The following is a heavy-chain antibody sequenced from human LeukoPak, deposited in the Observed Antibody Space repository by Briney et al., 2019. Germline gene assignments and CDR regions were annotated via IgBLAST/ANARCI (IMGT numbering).Heavy chain of an antibody. J-gene: IGHJ3*02. Sequence: GGSLRLSCAASGFTFSSYAMSWVRQAPGKGLEWVSAISGSGGSTYYADSVKGRFTISRDNSKNTLNLQMNSLRAEDTAVYYCAKVSHYDSSGYYWSRAFDIWGQGTMVTVSS. CDR2: ISGSGGST. CDR1: GFTFSSYA. CDR3: AKVSHYDSSGYYWSRAFDI. V-gene: IGHV3-23*01. D-gene: IGHD3-22*01.